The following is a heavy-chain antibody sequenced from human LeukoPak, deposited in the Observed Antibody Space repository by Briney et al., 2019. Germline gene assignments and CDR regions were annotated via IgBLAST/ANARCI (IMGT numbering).Heavy chain of an antibody. D-gene: IGHD1-26*01. CDR2: INTDGNFT. CDR3: AREAKVGGALQY. J-gene: IGHJ4*02. CDR1: GFTFSDYW. V-gene: IGHV3-74*01. Sequence: GGSLRLSCAASGFTFSDYWMHWVRQAPGKGLVWVSRINTDGNFTRYADSVQGRFTISRDTAKNTLFLQMNSLRAEDTAVYYCAREAKVGGALQYWGQGILVTVSS.